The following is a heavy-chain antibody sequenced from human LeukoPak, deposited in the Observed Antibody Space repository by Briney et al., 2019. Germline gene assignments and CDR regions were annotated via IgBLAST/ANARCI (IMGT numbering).Heavy chain of an antibody. J-gene: IGHJ6*02. V-gene: IGHV4-31*03. Sequence: SETLSLTCTVSGGSISSGGYYWSWIRQHPGKGLEWIGYIYYSGSTYYNPSLKSRVTISVDTSKNQFSLKLSSVTAADTAVYYCARDLAIKGYCSSTRCPEDYYGMDVWGQGTTVTVSS. CDR3: ARDLAIKGYCSSTRCPEDYYGMDV. CDR2: IYYSGST. CDR1: GGSISSGGYY. D-gene: IGHD2-2*01.